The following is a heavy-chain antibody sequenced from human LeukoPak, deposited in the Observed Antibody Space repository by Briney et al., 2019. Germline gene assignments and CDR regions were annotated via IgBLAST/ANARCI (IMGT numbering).Heavy chain of an antibody. CDR3: AGGSGYVDAFDI. CDR1: GFTFSSYW. D-gene: IGHD5-12*01. J-gene: IGHJ3*02. Sequence: GGSLRLSCAAAGFTFSSYWMHWVRQAPGKGLVWVSRINSDGSSTSYADSVKGRFTISRDNAKNTLYLQMNSLRAEDTAVYYCAGGSGYVDAFDIWGQGTMVTVSS. CDR2: INSDGSST. V-gene: IGHV3-74*01.